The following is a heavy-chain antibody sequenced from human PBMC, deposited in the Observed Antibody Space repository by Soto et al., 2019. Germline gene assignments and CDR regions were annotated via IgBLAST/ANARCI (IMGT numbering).Heavy chain of an antibody. J-gene: IGHJ5*02. Sequence: SETLALTCTVSGASITSSNYYWGWIRQPPGKGLEWIGSIYYSGSTYYNPSLKSRVTISVDTSKNQFSLKLSSVTAADTAVYYCARVEEPYNWFDPWGQGTLVTVSS. V-gene: IGHV4-39*07. CDR2: IYYSGST. CDR3: ARVEEPYNWFDP. D-gene: IGHD1-26*01. CDR1: GASITSSNYY.